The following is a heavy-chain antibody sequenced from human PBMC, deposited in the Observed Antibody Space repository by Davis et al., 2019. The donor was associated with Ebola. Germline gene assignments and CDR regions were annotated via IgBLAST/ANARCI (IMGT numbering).Heavy chain of an antibody. CDR1: GGSISSSSYY. Sequence: SETLSLTCTVSGGSISSSSYYWGWIRQPPGKGLEWIGSIYYSGSTYYNPSLKSRVTMSVDTSKNQFSLKLKSVTAADTAVYYCARLRGSLYLHYWGQGTLVSVSS. D-gene: IGHD1-1*01. J-gene: IGHJ4*02. CDR3: ARLRGSLYLHY. CDR2: IYYSGST. V-gene: IGHV4-39*01.